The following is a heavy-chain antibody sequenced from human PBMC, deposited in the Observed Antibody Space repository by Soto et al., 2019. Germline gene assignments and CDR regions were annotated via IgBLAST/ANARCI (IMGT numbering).Heavy chain of an antibody. Sequence: GGSLRLSCAASGFTFSSYSMNWVRQAPGKGLEWVAIISYDGSNTYYADSVKGRFTISRDNSKNTLYLQMNSLRAEDTAVYYCARDMVRGLYPEYFQHWCKGTLVIVSS. CDR3: ARDMVRGLYPEYFQH. CDR2: ISYDGSNT. D-gene: IGHD3-10*01. V-gene: IGHV3-30*03. CDR1: GFTFSSYS. J-gene: IGHJ1*01.